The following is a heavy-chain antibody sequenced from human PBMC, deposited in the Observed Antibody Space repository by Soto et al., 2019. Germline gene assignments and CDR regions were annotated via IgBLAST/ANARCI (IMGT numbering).Heavy chain of an antibody. CDR3: GRGPVGYYYYGMDV. CDR1: GYTFTSYD. D-gene: IGHD1-26*01. Sequence: QVQLVQSGAEVKKPGASVKVSCKASGYTFTSYDINWVRQATGQGLEWMGWMNPNSGNTGYAQKFQGRVTMTRNTAISTAYMERSSLRSEDTAVYYCGRGPVGYYYYGMDVWGQGTTVTVSS. CDR2: MNPNSGNT. V-gene: IGHV1-8*01. J-gene: IGHJ6*02.